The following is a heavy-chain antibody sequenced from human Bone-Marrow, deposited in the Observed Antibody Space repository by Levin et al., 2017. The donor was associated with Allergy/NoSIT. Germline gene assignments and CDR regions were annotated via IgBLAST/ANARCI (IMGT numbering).Heavy chain of an antibody. J-gene: IGHJ4*02. V-gene: IGHV2-5*02. CDR3: AHTHSYGYFDY. Sequence: SGPTLVKPTHTLTLTCTFSGLSLSSNEVGVGWIRQPPGKALEWLALIYWDGDKRYSPSLKTRLTITKDTSKNQVVLTLANVDPVDTATYYCAHTHSYGYFDYWGQGTLVTVSS. CDR1: GLSLSSNEVG. D-gene: IGHD5-18*01. CDR2: IYWDGDK.